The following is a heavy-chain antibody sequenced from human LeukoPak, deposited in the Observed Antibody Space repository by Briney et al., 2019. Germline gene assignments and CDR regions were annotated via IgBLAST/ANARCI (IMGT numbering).Heavy chain of an antibody. V-gene: IGHV1-69*04. CDR1: GANFSSFA. D-gene: IGHD3-9*01. J-gene: IGHJ5*02. CDR2: VIPNLGSV. CDR3: ARAVDDILAGYYWGDWFDP. Sequence: SVKVSCKASGANFSSFALAWVRQAPGQGLEGMGRVIPNLGSVNYAQNFQGRVTITADKSTSTGFMELSSLRSEDTAVYYCARAVDDILAGYYWGDWFDPWGQGTLVTVSS.